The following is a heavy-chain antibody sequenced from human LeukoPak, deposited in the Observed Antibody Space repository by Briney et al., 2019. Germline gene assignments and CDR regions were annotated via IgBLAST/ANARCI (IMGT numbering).Heavy chain of an antibody. CDR1: GGSIISSGRY. V-gene: IGHV4-39*01. Sequence: SETLSLTCTVSGGSIISSGRYWGWIRQPPGKGLDWIGNIYYTGSTYYNPSLKSRVTVSADTSKNQFSLRLSSVTAADTAVYYCASLHRDGYNWIDYWGQGTLVTVSS. CDR2: IYYTGST. CDR3: ASLHRDGYNWIDY. D-gene: IGHD5-24*01. J-gene: IGHJ4*02.